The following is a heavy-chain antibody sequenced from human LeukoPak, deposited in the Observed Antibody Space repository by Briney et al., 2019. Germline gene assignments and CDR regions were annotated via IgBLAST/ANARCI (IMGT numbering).Heavy chain of an antibody. J-gene: IGHJ4*02. V-gene: IGHV3-53*01. CDR2: FYVGGAT. CDR3: ARGDGYNFFDY. Sequence: GGSLTLSCRASGFSVGDYAMSWVRQAPGKGLEWVSVFYVGGATYYADSVKGRFTISRDNSENTLYLQMKSLRAEDTAVYYCARGDGYNFFDYWGQGTLVTVSS. CDR1: GFSVGDYA. D-gene: IGHD5-24*01.